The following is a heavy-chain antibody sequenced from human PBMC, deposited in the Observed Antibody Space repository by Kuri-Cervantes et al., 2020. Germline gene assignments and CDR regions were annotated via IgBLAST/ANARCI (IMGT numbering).Heavy chain of an antibody. CDR1: GYTFTSYY. V-gene: IGHV1-2*04. Sequence: ASVKVSCKASGYTFTSYYMHWVRQAPGQGLEWMGWINPNSGGTNYAQKFQGWVTMTRDTSISTAYMELSRLRSDDTAVYYCARVGAALYCSSTSCYNPGEYYYYYMDVWGKGTTVTVSS. D-gene: IGHD2-2*01. J-gene: IGHJ6*03. CDR3: ARVGAALYCSSTSCYNPGEYYYYYMDV. CDR2: INPNSGGT.